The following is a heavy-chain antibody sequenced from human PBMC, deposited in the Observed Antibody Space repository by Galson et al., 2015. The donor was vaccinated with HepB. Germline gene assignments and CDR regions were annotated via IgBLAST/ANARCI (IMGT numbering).Heavy chain of an antibody. Sequence: SVKVSCKASGYTFTSYGISWVRQAPGQGLEWMGWISAYNGNTNYAQKLQGRVTMTTDTSTSTAYMELRSLRSDDTAVYYCARYCSSTSCYVKDNWFDPWGQGTLVTVSS. CDR3: ARYCSSTSCYVKDNWFDP. J-gene: IGHJ5*02. D-gene: IGHD2-2*01. V-gene: IGHV1-18*04. CDR2: ISAYNGNT. CDR1: GYTFTSYG.